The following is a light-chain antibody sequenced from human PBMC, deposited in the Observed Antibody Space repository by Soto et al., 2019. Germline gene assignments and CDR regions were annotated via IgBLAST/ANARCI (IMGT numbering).Light chain of an antibody. CDR3: CSYAGRNTFV. Sequence: QSALTQSASVSWSPGQSITISCTGTSSDVGPYNLVSWYQQHPGKAPKLIIYEVSERPSGVSNRFSGSKSGNTASLTISGLQADDEADYYCCSYAGRNTFVFGLGTKLTVL. CDR2: EVS. V-gene: IGLV2-23*02. J-gene: IGLJ1*01. CDR1: SSDVGPYNL.